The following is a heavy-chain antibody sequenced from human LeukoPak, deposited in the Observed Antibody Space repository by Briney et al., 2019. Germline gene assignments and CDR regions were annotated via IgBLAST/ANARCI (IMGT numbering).Heavy chain of an antibody. CDR2: IFYSGGT. Sequence: SETLSLTGTVSGGSMSRYYWSWIRQPPGKGLEWLGYIFYSGGTHYNPSLKSRVTISVDTSKNQFSLKLSSVTAADTAVYYCARDKQPGDYWGQGTLVTVSS. V-gene: IGHV4-59*01. J-gene: IGHJ4*02. CDR3: ARDKQPGDY. D-gene: IGHD5-18*01. CDR1: GGSMSRYY.